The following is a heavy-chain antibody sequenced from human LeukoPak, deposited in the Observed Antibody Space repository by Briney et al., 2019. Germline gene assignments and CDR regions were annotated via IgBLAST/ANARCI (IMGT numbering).Heavy chain of an antibody. V-gene: IGHV1-69*04. Sequence: SVKVSCKASGGTFNSYAVTWVRQAPGQGLEWMGRIIPILGVTNYAQKLQDRVTITADKSTSTAYMELSSLTSEDTAVYYCARSRTIFVGMDVWGQGTTVTVSS. CDR3: ARSRTIFVGMDV. CDR2: IIPILGVT. J-gene: IGHJ6*02. D-gene: IGHD3-3*01. CDR1: GGTFNSYA.